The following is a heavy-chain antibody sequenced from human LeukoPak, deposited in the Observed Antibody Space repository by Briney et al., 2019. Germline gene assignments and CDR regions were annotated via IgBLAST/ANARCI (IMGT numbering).Heavy chain of an antibody. CDR3: ARPTTIFGVAPLFRY. V-gene: IGHV3-30-3*01. Sequence: PRGSLRLSCAASGFTFSSYAMHWVRQAPGKGLEWVAVISYDGSNKYYADSVKGRFTISRDNSKNTLYLQMNSLRAEDTAVYYCARPTTIFGVAPLFRYRGQGTLVTVSS. D-gene: IGHD3-3*01. CDR1: GFTFSSYA. J-gene: IGHJ4*02. CDR2: ISYDGSNK.